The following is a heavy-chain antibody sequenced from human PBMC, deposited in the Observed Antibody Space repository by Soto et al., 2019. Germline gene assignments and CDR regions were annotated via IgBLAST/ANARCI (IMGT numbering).Heavy chain of an antibody. D-gene: IGHD3-16*01. J-gene: IGHJ6*02. V-gene: IGHV4-4*07. CDR2: IDTSGTT. CDR1: CGSISSYY. Sequence: SETLSLTCTVSCGSISSYYCSWIRQAAGKGLEWIGRIDTSGTTNYSPSLRSRVTMSVDASKNQFSLNLSSVTAADTAVYFCARGPRGYVYYHGMDVWGQGTTVTVSS. CDR3: ARGPRGYVYYHGMDV.